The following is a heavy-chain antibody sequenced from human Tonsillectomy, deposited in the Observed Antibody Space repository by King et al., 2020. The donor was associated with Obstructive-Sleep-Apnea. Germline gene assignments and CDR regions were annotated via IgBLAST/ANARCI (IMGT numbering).Heavy chain of an antibody. CDR1: GGSISSYY. CDR2: IYYSWST. Sequence: QLQESGPGLVKPSETLSLTCTVSGGSISSYYWSWIRQPPGKGMGVIGYIYYSWSTNYNLPLKSRVTISVDTSKNQFSLKLSSVPAADTAVYYCAGGDILTGEDYWGQGTLVTVSS. V-gene: IGHV4-59*08. J-gene: IGHJ4*02. CDR3: AGGDILTGEDY. D-gene: IGHD3-9*01.